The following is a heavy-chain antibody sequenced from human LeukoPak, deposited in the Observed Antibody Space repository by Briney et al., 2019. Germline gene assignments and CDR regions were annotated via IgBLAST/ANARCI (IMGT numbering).Heavy chain of an antibody. CDR3: ARTFSSGWYSPTDY. D-gene: IGHD6-19*01. CDR1: GFTFSSYA. Sequence: GRSLRLSCAASGFTFSSYAMHWVRQAPGKGLEWVAVISYDGSNKYYADSVKGRFTISRGNSKNTLYLQMNSLRAEDTAVYYCARTFSSGWYSPTDYWGQGTLVTVSS. V-gene: IGHV3-30-3*01. J-gene: IGHJ4*02. CDR2: ISYDGSNK.